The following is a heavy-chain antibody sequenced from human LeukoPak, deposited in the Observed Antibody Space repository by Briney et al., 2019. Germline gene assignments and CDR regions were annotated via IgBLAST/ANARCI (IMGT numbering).Heavy chain of an antibody. CDR1: GFSFSVFW. Sequence: GGSLRLSCAASGFSFSVFWTHWVRQAPGKGLMWVSRINREGTTTQYADAVKGRFTISRDNAKNTLYLQMNSLRVEDTAVYYCARGGTYYYYYYMDVWGKGTTVTVSS. CDR3: ARGGTYYYYYYMDV. J-gene: IGHJ6*03. CDR2: INREGTTT. V-gene: IGHV3-74*03.